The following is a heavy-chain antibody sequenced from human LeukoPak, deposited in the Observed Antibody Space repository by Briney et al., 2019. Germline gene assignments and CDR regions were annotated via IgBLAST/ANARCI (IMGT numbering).Heavy chain of an antibody. Sequence: SETLSLTCAVYGGSFSGYYWSWIRQPPGKGLEWIGEINHSGSTNYNPSLKSRVTISVDTSKNQFSLKLSSVTAADTAVYYCARGGREGKGTAWGKETLVTVSS. CDR3: ARGGREGKGTA. CDR2: INHSGST. CDR1: GGSFSGYY. V-gene: IGHV4-34*01. J-gene: IGHJ5*02.